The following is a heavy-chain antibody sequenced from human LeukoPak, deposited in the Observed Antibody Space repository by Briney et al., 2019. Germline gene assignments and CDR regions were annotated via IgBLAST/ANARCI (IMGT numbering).Heavy chain of an antibody. CDR2: INPSGGST. CDR1: GYTFTSYY. V-gene: IGHV1-46*01. J-gene: IGHJ5*02. D-gene: IGHD3-10*01. Sequence: ASVKVSCKASGYTFTSYYMHWVRQAPGQGLEWMGIINPSGGSTNYAQKFQGRVTITADESTSTAYMELSSLRSEDTAVYYCARDPALLWFGELFKGWFDPWGQGTLVTVSS. CDR3: ARDPALLWFGELFKGWFDP.